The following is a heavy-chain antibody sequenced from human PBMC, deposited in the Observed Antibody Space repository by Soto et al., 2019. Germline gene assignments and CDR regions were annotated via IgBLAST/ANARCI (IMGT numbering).Heavy chain of an antibody. CDR2: ISWDGGST. CDR3: AKDIVLGESPGYYYYGMDV. V-gene: IGHV3-43*01. J-gene: IGHJ6*02. D-gene: IGHD3-16*01. CDR1: GFTFDDYT. Sequence: HPGGSLRLSCAASGFTFDDYTMHWVRQAPGKGLEWVSLISWDGGSTYYADSVKGRFTISRDNSKNSLYLQMNSLRTEDTALYYCAKDIVLGESPGYYYYGMDVWGQGTTVTVSS.